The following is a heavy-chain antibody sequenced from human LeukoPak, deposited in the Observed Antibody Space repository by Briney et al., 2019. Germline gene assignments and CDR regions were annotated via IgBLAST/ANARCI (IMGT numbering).Heavy chain of an antibody. Sequence: ASETLFLTCTVSGGSISSYYWSWIRQPPGKGLEWIGYTYYSGSTNYNPSLKSRVTISVDTSKNQFSLKLSSVTAADTAVYYCARGLNRYYFDHWGQGTLVTVSS. CDR1: GGSISSYY. CDR2: TYYSGST. V-gene: IGHV4-59*01. D-gene: IGHD3-16*01. J-gene: IGHJ4*02. CDR3: ARGLNRYYFDH.